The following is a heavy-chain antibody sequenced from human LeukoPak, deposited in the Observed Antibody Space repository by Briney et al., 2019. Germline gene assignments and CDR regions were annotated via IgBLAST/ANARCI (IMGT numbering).Heavy chain of an antibody. Sequence: ASVKVSCKASGYTFTGYYMHWVRQAPGHGLEWMGWINPNSGGTNYAQKFQGRVTMTRDTSISTACMELSRLRSDDTAVYYCARDNWADAFDIWGQGTMVTVSS. D-gene: IGHD7-27*01. J-gene: IGHJ3*02. V-gene: IGHV1-2*02. CDR1: GYTFTGYY. CDR2: INPNSGGT. CDR3: ARDNWADAFDI.